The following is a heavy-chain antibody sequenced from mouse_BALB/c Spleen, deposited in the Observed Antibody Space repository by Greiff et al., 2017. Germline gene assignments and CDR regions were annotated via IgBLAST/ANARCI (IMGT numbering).Heavy chain of an antibody. J-gene: IGHJ3*01. CDR2: INYDGSN. Sequence: DVQLQESGPGLVKPSQSLSLTCSATGYSITSGYYWYWIRQFPGNLLEWVGNINYDGSNNYNPTIKNRNSITRDTSKNQFFLQLNSVTTEDTATYYCARGWSYWGQGTLVTVSA. V-gene: IGHV3-6*02. CDR1: GYSITSGYY. CDR3: ARGWSY.